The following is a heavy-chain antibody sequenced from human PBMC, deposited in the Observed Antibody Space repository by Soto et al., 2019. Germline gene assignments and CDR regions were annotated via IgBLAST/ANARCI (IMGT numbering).Heavy chain of an antibody. J-gene: IGHJ4*02. CDR1: GGSISSYY. CDR3: ARFRVSYGSGSYYNPGDYFDY. CDR2: IYYSGST. V-gene: IGHV4-59*08. Sequence: SETLSLTCTVSGGSISSYYWSWIRQPPGKGLEWIGYIYYSGSTNYNPSLKSRVTISVDTSKNQFSLKLSSVTAADTAVYYCARFRVSYGSGSYYNPGDYFDYWGQGTLVTVSS. D-gene: IGHD3-10*01.